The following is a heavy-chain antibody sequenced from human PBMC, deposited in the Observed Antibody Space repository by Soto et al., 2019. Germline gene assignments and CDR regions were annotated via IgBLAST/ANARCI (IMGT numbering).Heavy chain of an antibody. Sequence: EVQLLESGGGLVQPGESLRLSCAASGFTFSIYAMTWVRQSPGKGLEWVSSMSRTGDNTYYADSVKGRFTISRDNSKNTLYLQMNSLRAEDTAIYYCAKDQSNSNPLYYFAFWGPGTLVTVSS. CDR3: AKDQSNSNPLYYFAF. J-gene: IGHJ4*02. CDR1: GFTFSIYA. V-gene: IGHV3-23*01. CDR2: MSRTGDNT. D-gene: IGHD3-22*01.